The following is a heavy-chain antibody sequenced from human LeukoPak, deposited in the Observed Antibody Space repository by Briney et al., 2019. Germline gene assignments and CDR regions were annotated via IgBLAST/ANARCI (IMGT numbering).Heavy chain of an antibody. J-gene: IGHJ4*02. CDR1: GFTFSSYA. CDR2: ISDSGGNT. D-gene: IGHD2-2*01. CDR3: AKRVFCSSANCFYFDL. V-gene: IGHV3-23*01. Sequence: GGSLRLSCATSGFTFSSYAMTWVRRAPGKGLEWVSVISDSGGNTYYADSVKGRFTISRDNSKNTLYLQMNSLRAEDTAVYYCAKRVFCSSANCFYFDLWGRGTLVTVSS.